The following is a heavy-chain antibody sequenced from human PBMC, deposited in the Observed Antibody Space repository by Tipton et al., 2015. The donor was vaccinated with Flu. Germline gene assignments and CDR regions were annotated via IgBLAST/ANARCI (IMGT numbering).Heavy chain of an antibody. Sequence: QLVQSGGGLIQRGGSLRLSCNVSGGSINRYYWSWIRQSVGKGPEWIGRTHTNGNTNYNSSFGSRLTMSVDTSKSQFSMTLTSVTVADTAVYYCASGNFYDSSGYFAFWGQGILVTVSS. J-gene: IGHJ4*02. CDR2: THTNGNT. CDR3: ASGNFYDSSGYFAF. CDR1: GGSINRYY. D-gene: IGHD3-22*01. V-gene: IGHV4-4*07.